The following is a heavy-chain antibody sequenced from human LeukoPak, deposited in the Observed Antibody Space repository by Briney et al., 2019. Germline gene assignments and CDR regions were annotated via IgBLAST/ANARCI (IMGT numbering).Heavy chain of an antibody. Sequence: GGSLRLSCGASRFTFSSCAMTWVRQAPGKGLEWVSAISGSGDNTYYADSVKGRFTISRDNSKTTLNLQMNSLRAEDTAVYYCAKGIGLAVAGLHYWGQGTLVTVSS. D-gene: IGHD6-19*01. CDR2: ISGSGDNT. J-gene: IGHJ4*02. CDR1: RFTFSSCA. CDR3: AKGIGLAVAGLHY. V-gene: IGHV3-23*01.